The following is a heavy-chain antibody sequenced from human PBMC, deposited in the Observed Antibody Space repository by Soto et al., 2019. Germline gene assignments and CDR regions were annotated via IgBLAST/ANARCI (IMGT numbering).Heavy chain of an antibody. Sequence: SETLSLTCSVSGGSMSEYFWSWIRQSPGKGLEWIGYIYYLGSTDYNPSLKSRVTISVDTSKRQFSLRLTSVTAADTAVYYCARDGYDGSGSPYPTYWGPGTQVTVSS. CDR2: IYYLGST. CDR3: ARDGYDGSGSPYPTY. CDR1: GGSMSEYF. J-gene: IGHJ4*02. D-gene: IGHD3-10*01. V-gene: IGHV4-59*01.